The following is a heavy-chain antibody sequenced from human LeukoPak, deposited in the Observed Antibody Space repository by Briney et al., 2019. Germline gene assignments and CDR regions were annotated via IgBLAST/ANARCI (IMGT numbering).Heavy chain of an antibody. Sequence: GASVKVSCKASGYTSTSYYMHWVRKAPGQGLEWMGIINPSGGSTSYAQKFQGRVTMTRDTSTSTVYMELSSLRSEDTAVYYCARDHEYYYGSGSYYPGGCDYWGQGTLVTVSS. J-gene: IGHJ4*02. CDR3: ARDHEYYYGSGSYYPGGCDY. D-gene: IGHD3-10*01. V-gene: IGHV1-46*01. CDR2: INPSGGST. CDR1: GYTSTSYY.